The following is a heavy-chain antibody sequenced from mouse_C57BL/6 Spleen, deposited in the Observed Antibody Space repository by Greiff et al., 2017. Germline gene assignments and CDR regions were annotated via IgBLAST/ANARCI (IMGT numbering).Heavy chain of an antibody. CDR2: IYPGNSDT. D-gene: IGHD2-1*01. V-gene: IGHV1-5*01. Sequence: VQLQQSGTVLARPGASVKMSCKTSGYTFTSYWMHWVKQRPGQGLEWIGAIYPGNSDTSYNQKFKGKAKLTAVTSASTAYMELSSLTNEDSAVYDCTIYYGNPYYFDYGGKGTTLTVSS. CDR3: TIYYGNPYYFDY. J-gene: IGHJ2*01. CDR1: GYTFTSYW.